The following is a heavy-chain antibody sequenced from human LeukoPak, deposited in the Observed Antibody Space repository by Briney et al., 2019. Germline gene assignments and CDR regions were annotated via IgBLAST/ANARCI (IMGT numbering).Heavy chain of an antibody. Sequence: GASVKVSCKASGYIFSNFFTSYGISWVRRAPGQGLEWMGWISAYNGNTNYAQKLQGRVTMTTDTSTSTAYMELRSLRSDDTAVYYCARDRDSSGWFRSFENYYYYGMDVWGQGTTVTVSS. CDR1: GYIFSNFFTSYG. D-gene: IGHD6-19*01. CDR2: ISAYNGNT. V-gene: IGHV1-18*01. CDR3: ARDRDSSGWFRSFENYYYYGMDV. J-gene: IGHJ6*02.